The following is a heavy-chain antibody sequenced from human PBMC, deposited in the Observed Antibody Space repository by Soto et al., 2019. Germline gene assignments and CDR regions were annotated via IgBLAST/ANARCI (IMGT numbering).Heavy chain of an antibody. CDR3: ARGAVWFGEFVRPAYYYRMDV. CDR2: IYHSGST. D-gene: IGHD3-10*01. Sequence: SETRCLSWAGSGGSISRSNGWGWGRQPPGKGLEWIGEIYHSGSTNYNPSLKSRVTISVDKSKNQFSLKLSSVTAADTAVYYCARGAVWFGEFVRPAYYYRMDVWGQGPTVT. J-gene: IGHJ6*02. CDR1: GGSISRSNG. V-gene: IGHV4-4*02.